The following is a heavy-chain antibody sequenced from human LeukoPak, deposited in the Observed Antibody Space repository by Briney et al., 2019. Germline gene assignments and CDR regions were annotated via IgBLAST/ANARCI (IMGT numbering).Heavy chain of an antibody. J-gene: IGHJ4*02. V-gene: IGHV1-69*13. CDR2: IIPIFGTA. D-gene: IGHD6-19*01. CDR3: ARRDSSGWYSAYFDY. CDR1: GYTFSSYA. Sequence: SVKVSCKASGYTFSSYAISWVRQAPGQGLEWMGGIIPIFGTANYAQKFQGRVTITADESTSTAYMELSSLRSEDTAVYYCARRDSSGWYSAYFDYWGQGTLVTVSS.